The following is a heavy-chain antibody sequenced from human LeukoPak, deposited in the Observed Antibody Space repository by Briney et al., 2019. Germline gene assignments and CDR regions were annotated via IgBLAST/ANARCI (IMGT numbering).Heavy chain of an antibody. CDR3: ARELSGTTSYYFDY. CDR1: GFTFSSYE. CDR2: ISTSGNTR. J-gene: IGHJ4*02. D-gene: IGHD1-7*01. Sequence: SGGSLRLSCAASGFTFSSYEMNWVRQAPGKGLEWASYISTSGNTRYYADSVKGRFTISRDNAKNSLYLQMNSLRVEDTAVYYCARELSGTTSYYFDYWGQGTLVTVSS. V-gene: IGHV3-48*03.